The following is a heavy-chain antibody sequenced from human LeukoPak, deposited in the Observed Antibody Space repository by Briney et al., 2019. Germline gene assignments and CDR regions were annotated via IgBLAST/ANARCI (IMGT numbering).Heavy chain of an antibody. J-gene: IGHJ4*02. V-gene: IGHV4-59*08. D-gene: IGHD3-22*01. Sequence: SETLSLTCTVSGGSISSYYWSWIRQPPGKGLEWIGYIYYCGSTNYNPSLKSRVTISVDTSKNQFSLKLSSVTAADTAVYYCARRSYYDSSGYYRFDYWGQGTLVTVSS. CDR1: GGSISSYY. CDR2: IYYCGST. CDR3: ARRSYYDSSGYYRFDY.